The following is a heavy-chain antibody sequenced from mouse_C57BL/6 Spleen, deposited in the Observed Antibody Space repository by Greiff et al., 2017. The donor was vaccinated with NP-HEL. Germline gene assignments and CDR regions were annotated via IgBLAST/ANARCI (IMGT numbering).Heavy chain of an antibody. CDR3: ARAEDGYYVGYFDY. J-gene: IGHJ2*01. V-gene: IGHV1-66*01. D-gene: IGHD2-3*01. Sequence: VQLQQSGPELVKPGASVKISCKASGYSFTSYYIHWVKQRPGQGLEWIGWIYPGRGNTKYNEKFKGKATLTADTSSSTAYMQLSSLTSEDSAVYYCARAEDGYYVGYFDYWGQGTTLTVSS. CDR2: IYPGRGNT. CDR1: GYSFTSYY.